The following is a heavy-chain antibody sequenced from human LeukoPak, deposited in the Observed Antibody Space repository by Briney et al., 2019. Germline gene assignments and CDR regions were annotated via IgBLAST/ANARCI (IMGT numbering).Heavy chain of an antibody. D-gene: IGHD3-22*01. V-gene: IGHV3-23*01. Sequence: GGSLRLSCAASGFTFSSYAMSWVRQAPGKGLEWVSAISGSGGSTYYADSVKGRFTISRDNSKNTLCLQMNSLRAEDTAVYYCAKPYDSSGYYSWYFDLWGRGTLVTVSS. CDR3: AKPYDSSGYYSWYFDL. J-gene: IGHJ2*01. CDR2: ISGSGGST. CDR1: GFTFSSYA.